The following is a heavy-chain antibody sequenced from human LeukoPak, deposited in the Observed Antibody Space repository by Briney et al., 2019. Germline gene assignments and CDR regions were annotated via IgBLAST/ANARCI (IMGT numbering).Heavy chain of an antibody. CDR3: ARAGSTMIVVVQNWFDP. CDR1: GGSISSYY. J-gene: IGHJ5*02. V-gene: IGHV4-59*12. Sequence: SETLSLTCTVSGGSISSYYWSWIRQPPGKGLEWIGYIYYSGSTNYNPSLKSRVTISVDTSKNQFSLKLSSVTAADTAVYYCARAGSTMIVVVQNWFDPWGQGTLVTVSS. CDR2: IYYSGST. D-gene: IGHD3-22*01.